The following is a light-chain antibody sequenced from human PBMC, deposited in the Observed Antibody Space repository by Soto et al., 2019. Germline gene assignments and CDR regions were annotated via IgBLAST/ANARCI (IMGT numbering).Light chain of an antibody. J-gene: IGKJ1*01. CDR3: QQYGSSPGT. Sequence: EIVLTQSPGTLSLSPGERATLSCRASQSVSSSYLAWCQQKPGQAPRLLIYGASSRATGIPDRFSGSGSGTDFTLTIISLDPEDFAVYYCQQYGSSPGTFGQGTKVDIK. CDR2: GAS. V-gene: IGKV3-20*01. CDR1: QSVSSSY.